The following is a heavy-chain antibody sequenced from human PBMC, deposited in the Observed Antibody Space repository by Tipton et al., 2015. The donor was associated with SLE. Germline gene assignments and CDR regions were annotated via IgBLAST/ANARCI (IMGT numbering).Heavy chain of an antibody. J-gene: IGHJ4*02. D-gene: IGHD7-27*01. CDR3: ARSWGWYFDY. Sequence: TLSLTCTVSGGSISSYYWSWIRQPPGKGLEWIGYIYYSGSTYYNPSLKSRVTISVDTSKNQFSLKLSSVTAADTAVYYCARSWGWYFDYWGQGTLVTVSS. CDR2: IYYSGST. V-gene: IGHV4-59*12. CDR1: GGSISSYY.